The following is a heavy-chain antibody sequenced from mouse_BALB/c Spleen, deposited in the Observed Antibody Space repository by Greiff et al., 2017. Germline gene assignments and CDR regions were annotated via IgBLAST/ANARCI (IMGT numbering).Heavy chain of an antibody. V-gene: IGHV10-1*02. D-gene: IGHD2-1*01. CDR3: VRHGNYGYYAMDY. Sequence: EVKVVESGGGLVQPKGSLKLSCAASGFTFNTYAMNWVRQAPGKGLEWVARIRSKSNNYATYYADSVKDRFTISRDDSQSMLYLQMNNLKTEDTAMYYCVRHGNYGYYAMDYWGQGTSVTVSS. CDR1: GFTFNTYA. J-gene: IGHJ4*01. CDR2: IRSKSNNYAT.